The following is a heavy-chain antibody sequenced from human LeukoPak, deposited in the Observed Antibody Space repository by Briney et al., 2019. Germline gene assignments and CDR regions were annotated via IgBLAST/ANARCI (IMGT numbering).Heavy chain of an antibody. CDR2: ISGSGGGT. CDR3: VDGSGSR. V-gene: IGHV3-23*01. J-gene: IGHJ4*02. D-gene: IGHD3-22*01. CDR1: GFTFSSYA. Sequence: GGSLRLSCAASGFTFSSYAMSWVRQAPGKGLEWVSAISGSGGGTHYADSVKGRFTISRDNSKNTLYPQMNSLRAEDTAVYYCVDGSGSRWGQGTLVTVSS.